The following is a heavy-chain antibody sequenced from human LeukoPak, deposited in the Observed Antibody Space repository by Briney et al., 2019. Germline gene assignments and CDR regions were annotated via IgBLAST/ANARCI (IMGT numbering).Heavy chain of an antibody. D-gene: IGHD6-6*01. Sequence: ASVKVSCKTSGYTFSNFGISWVRQAPGQGLEWMGWINPNSGGTNYAQRFQGRVTMTRDTSITTAYMELSRLRFDDTAMYYCARASGAPSSSSSYYYYGMDVWGQGTTVTVSS. CDR3: ARASGAPSSSSSYYYYGMDV. CDR2: INPNSGGT. CDR1: GYTFSNFG. V-gene: IGHV1-2*02. J-gene: IGHJ6*02.